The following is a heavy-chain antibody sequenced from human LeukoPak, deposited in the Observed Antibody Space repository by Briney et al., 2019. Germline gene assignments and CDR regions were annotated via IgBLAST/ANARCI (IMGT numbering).Heavy chain of an antibody. J-gene: IGHJ4*02. D-gene: IGHD5-18*01. Sequence: GGSLRLSCAASGFTFSSYAMSWVRQAPGKGLEWVSAISGSGGSTYYADSVKGRFTISRDNSKNTLYLQVNSLRAEDTAVYYCAKVYRSYGLLSEFDYWGQGTLVTVSS. CDR3: AKVYRSYGLLSEFDY. V-gene: IGHV3-23*01. CDR1: GFTFSSYA. CDR2: ISGSGGST.